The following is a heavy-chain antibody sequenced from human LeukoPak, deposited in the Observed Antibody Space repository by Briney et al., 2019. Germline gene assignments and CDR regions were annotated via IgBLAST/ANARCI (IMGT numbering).Heavy chain of an antibody. CDR2: ISYDGSNK. CDR3: AKSAFDI. Sequence: GGSLRLSCAASGFTFSSYGMHWVRQAPGKGLEWVAVISYDGSNKYYADSVKGRFTISRDNSKSTLYLQMNSLRAEDTAVYYCAKSAFDIWGQGTMVTVSS. J-gene: IGHJ3*02. CDR1: GFTFSSYG. V-gene: IGHV3-30*18.